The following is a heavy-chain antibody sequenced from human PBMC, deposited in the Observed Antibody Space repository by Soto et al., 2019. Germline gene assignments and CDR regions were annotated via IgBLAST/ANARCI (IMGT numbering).Heavy chain of an antibody. J-gene: IGHJ2*01. CDR3: ASTKYDSSAYYYWYLGL. Sequence: QVELVQSGAEVKKPGSSVKVSCHASEDTFRNYAISWVRQAPGQVLEWMGGIIPIFGTANYAQKFQGRVTITADPSANSVYLELSSLRSEDTAVYYCASTKYDSSAYYYWYLGLWGRGTLVTVSS. D-gene: IGHD3-22*01. CDR2: IIPIFGTA. V-gene: IGHV1-69*01. CDR1: EDTFRNYA.